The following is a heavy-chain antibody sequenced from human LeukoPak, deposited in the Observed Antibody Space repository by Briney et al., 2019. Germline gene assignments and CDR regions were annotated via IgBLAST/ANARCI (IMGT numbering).Heavy chain of an antibody. CDR2: FSSSGST. J-gene: IGHJ4*02. CDR1: GDSFSSYT. V-gene: IGHV4-59*13. CDR3: ARVGRGDHSWGSYYCDH. Sequence: PSETLSLTCTVSGDSFSSYTWSGLRQPPGKGLEGIGYFSSSGSTSYNPSLKSRVTMSVDTSKNQFSLKLRSVTAADTAVYYCARVGRGDHSWGSYYCDHWGQGTLVSVSS. D-gene: IGHD3-16*01.